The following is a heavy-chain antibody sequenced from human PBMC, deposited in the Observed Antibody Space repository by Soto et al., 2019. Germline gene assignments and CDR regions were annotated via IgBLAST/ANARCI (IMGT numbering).Heavy chain of an antibody. Sequence: SVKVSCKASGGTFSSYAISWVRQAPGQGLEWMGGIIPIFGTANYAQKFQGRVTITADESTSIAYMELSSLRSEDTAVYYCARGGGSYPSAPGPYYFDYWGQGTLVTVSS. J-gene: IGHJ4*02. V-gene: IGHV1-69*13. CDR3: ARGGGSYPSAPGPYYFDY. CDR2: IIPIFGTA. D-gene: IGHD3-16*01. CDR1: GGTFSSYA.